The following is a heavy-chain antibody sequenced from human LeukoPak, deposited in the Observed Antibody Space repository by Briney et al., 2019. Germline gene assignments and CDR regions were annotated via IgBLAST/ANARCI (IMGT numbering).Heavy chain of an antibody. CDR3: ARIRVMDLYYFDY. D-gene: IGHD3-10*01. Sequence: GGSLRLSCAASGFTFSSYWMSWVRQAPGRGLEWVANIKQDGSEKYYVDSVKGRFTISRDNAKNSLYLQMNSLRAEDTAVYYCARIRVMDLYYFDYWGQGTLVTVSS. J-gene: IGHJ4*02. CDR2: IKQDGSEK. CDR1: GFTFSSYW. V-gene: IGHV3-7*01.